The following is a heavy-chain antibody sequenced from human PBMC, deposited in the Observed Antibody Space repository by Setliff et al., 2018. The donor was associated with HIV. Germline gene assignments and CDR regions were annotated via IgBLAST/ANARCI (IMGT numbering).Heavy chain of an antibody. V-gene: IGHV3-48*01. Sequence: GGSLRLSCAASGFTFSSYAMNWVRQAPGKGLEWVSYVSSTSGNINYADSVKGRFTISRDNAKSSLYLQMNSLRAEDTAVYYCARGGATRPDYWGQGTLVTVSS. CDR2: VSSTSGNI. CDR3: ARGGATRPDY. D-gene: IGHD1-26*01. CDR1: GFTFSSYA. J-gene: IGHJ4*02.